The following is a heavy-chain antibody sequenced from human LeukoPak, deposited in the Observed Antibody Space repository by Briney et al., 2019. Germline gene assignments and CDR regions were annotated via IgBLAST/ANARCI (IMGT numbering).Heavy chain of an antibody. CDR3: AKDLLVLRYFDWLLSGLDY. J-gene: IGHJ4*02. V-gene: IGHV3-23*01. CDR1: GFTFSSYA. CDR2: ISGSGGRT. Sequence: GGSLRLSCAGSGFTFSSYAMSWVRQAPGKGLEWVSAISGSGGRTYYADSVKGRFTISRDNSKNTLYLQMNSLRAEDTAVYYCAKDLLVLRYFDWLLSGLDYWGQGTLVTVSS. D-gene: IGHD3-9*01.